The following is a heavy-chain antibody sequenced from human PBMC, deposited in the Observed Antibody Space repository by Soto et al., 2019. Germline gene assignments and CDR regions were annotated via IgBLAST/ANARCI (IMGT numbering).Heavy chain of an antibody. Sequence: GASVKVSCKASGGTFSSYAISWVRQAPGQGLEWMGGIIPIFGTANYAQKFQGRVTITADESTSTAYMELSSLRSEDTAVYYCARDLMVRGVIIWDYWGQGTLVTVSS. J-gene: IGHJ4*02. CDR2: IIPIFGTA. CDR1: GGTFSSYA. D-gene: IGHD3-10*01. CDR3: ARDLMVRGVIIWDY. V-gene: IGHV1-69*13.